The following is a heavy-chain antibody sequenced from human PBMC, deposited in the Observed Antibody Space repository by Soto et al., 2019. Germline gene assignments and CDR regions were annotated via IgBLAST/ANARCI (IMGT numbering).Heavy chain of an antibody. Sequence: ASVKVSCKASGGTFSSYTISWVRQAPGQGLEWMGRIIPILGIANYAQKFQGRVTITADKSTSTAYMELSSLRSEDTAVYYCASRCSSTSCYWFDPWGQGTLVTVSS. CDR3: ASRCSSTSCYWFDP. J-gene: IGHJ5*02. V-gene: IGHV1-69*02. CDR2: IIPILGIA. CDR1: GGTFSSYT. D-gene: IGHD2-2*01.